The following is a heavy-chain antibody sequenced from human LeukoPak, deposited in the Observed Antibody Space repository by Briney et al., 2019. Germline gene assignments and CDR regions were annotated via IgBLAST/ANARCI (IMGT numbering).Heavy chain of an antibody. CDR2: INHSGST. D-gene: IGHD5-24*01. CDR3: ARGMATIHY. CDR1: GGSFSGYY. Sequence: SETLSLTCAVYGGSFSGYYWSWIRQPPGKGLEWIGEINHSGSTNYNPSLKSRVTISVDTSKNQFSLKLSSVTAADTAVYYCARGMATIHYWGQGTLVTVSS. J-gene: IGHJ4*02. V-gene: IGHV4-34*01.